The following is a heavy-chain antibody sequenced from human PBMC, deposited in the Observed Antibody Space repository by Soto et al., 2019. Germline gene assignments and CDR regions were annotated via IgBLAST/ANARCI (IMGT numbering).Heavy chain of an antibody. V-gene: IGHV5-51*01. J-gene: IGHJ3*02. CDR2: IYPGDSET. CDR1: GYSFTNYW. Sequence: PGESLKISCQCYGYSFTNYWIAWVRQMPGKGLEWMGIIYPGDSETRYSPSFQGQVTISADKSISTAYLQWSSLKASDTAIYYCASRSGMGTYDAFDICGPGTMVTVSS. D-gene: IGHD3-3*01. CDR3: ASRSGMGTYDAFDI.